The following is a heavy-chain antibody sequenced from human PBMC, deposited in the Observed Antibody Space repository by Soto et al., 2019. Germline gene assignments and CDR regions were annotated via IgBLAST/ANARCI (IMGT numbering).Heavy chain of an antibody. J-gene: IGHJ3*02. CDR1: AYRLTSYA. D-gene: IGHD1-1*01. CDR3: TRDRGIYRDGMDFDAFDI. CDR2: ISAGNGNT. V-gene: IGHV1-3*01. Sequence: VKVASTASAYRLTSYAIHWVRQAPGQRLEWMGWISAGNGNTRYSQKVQGRVTITRDTSASTDYMELSSLRSEDTAVYHSTRDRGIYRDGMDFDAFDIWAQGTMVTVSS.